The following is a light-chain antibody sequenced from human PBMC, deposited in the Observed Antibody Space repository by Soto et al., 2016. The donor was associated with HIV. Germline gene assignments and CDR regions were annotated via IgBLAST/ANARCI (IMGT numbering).Light chain of an antibody. CDR2: GKN. J-gene: IGLJ3*02. CDR1: SLRNYY. V-gene: IGLV3-19*01. CDR3: NSRDSSGNHWV. Sequence: SSELTQDPAVSVALGQRVRITCQGDSLRNYYASWYQQKPRQAPVLVIYGKNNRPSGIPDRFSGSSSGSTASLTITGAQAEDEADYCCNSRDSSGNHWVFGGGTKLTVL.